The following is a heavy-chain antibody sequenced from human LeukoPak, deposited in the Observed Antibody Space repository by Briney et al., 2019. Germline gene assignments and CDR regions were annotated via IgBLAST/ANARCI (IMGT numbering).Heavy chain of an antibody. CDR1: GFTFSFYW. J-gene: IGHJ4*02. D-gene: IGHD3-22*01. V-gene: IGHV3-7*01. Sequence: GGSLRLSCAASGFTFSFYWMSWVPKAPGKGLEWVANIKQDGSDKYYVDSVKGRFIISRDNSKNSLYLQMNSLRAEDTAFYFCARHSNKYDYDSSGHYRSFDYWGQGTLVSVSS. CDR3: ARHSNKYDYDSSGHYRSFDY. CDR2: IKQDGSDK.